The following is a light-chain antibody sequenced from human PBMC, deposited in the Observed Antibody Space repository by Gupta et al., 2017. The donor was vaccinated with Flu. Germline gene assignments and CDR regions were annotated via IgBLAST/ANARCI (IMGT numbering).Light chain of an antibody. V-gene: IGKV3-15*01. CDR2: GAS. J-gene: IGKJ1*01. CDR3: QQENNLEKT. CDR1: QSVSSN. Sequence: EIMMTQSPATLTVSPGERATLSCRASQSVSSNLAWYQQKPGQAPRLLIYGASTRATGIPTSFSGSGSGTEFTLTINSLQSEDFAVYYCQQENNLEKTFGQGTKVEIK.